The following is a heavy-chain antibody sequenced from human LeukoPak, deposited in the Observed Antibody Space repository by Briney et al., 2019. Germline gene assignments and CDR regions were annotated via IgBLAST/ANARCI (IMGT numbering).Heavy chain of an antibody. J-gene: IGHJ4*02. CDR1: GFTFSSYS. CDR3: AREAIVAADY. D-gene: IGHD5-12*01. V-gene: IGHV3-48*02. CDR2: ISSSSSTI. Sequence: GGSLRLSCAASGFTFSSYSMNWVRQAPGKGPEWVSYISSSSSTIYYADSVTGRFTISRDNAKNSLYLQMNSLRDEDTVVYYCAREAIVAADYWGQGTLVTVSS.